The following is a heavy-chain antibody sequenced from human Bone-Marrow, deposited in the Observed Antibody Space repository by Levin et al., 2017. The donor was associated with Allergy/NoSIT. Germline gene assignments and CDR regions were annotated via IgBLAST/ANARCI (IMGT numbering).Heavy chain of an antibody. CDR3: AKWVIAVVPASLRDPDAFDI. D-gene: IGHD2-2*01. CDR2: VYSSGST. Sequence: PSETLSLTCSVSGDSFSSSSYYWAWIRQPPGKGLQWIGSVYSSGSTYYNPSLEGRVTISVDTSKNQFSLKVNSVTAADTAVYYCAKWVIAVVPASLRDPDAFDIWGQGTMVTVSS. V-gene: IGHV4-39*07. J-gene: IGHJ3*02. CDR1: GDSFSSSSYY.